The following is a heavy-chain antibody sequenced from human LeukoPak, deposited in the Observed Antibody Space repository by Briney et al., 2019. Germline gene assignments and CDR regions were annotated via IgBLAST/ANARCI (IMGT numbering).Heavy chain of an antibody. V-gene: IGHV4-34*01. CDR3: ARGRYLTMNFDI. J-gene: IGHJ3*02. Sequence: SETLSLTCAVYGGSFSGYYWSWIRQPPGKGLEWIGEINHSGSTNYNPSLKSRVTISVDTSKNQFSLKLSSVTAADTAVYYCARGRYLTMNFDIWGQGTMVTVSS. CDR2: INHSGST. D-gene: IGHD1-1*01. CDR1: GGSFSGYY.